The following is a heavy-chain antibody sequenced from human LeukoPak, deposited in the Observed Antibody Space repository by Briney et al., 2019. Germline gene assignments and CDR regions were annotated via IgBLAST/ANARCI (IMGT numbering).Heavy chain of an antibody. CDR1: GFTFSSYA. Sequence: GGSLRLSCTASGFTFSSYAMTWVRQAPGKGLEWVSAMGTSGDSPKYADSVKGRFTMSRDSSKNTVYLQMSSLRPEDTAVYYCARDWSADCWGQGTLVTVSS. V-gene: IGHV3-23*01. CDR2: MGTSGDSP. CDR3: ARDWSADC. J-gene: IGHJ4*02.